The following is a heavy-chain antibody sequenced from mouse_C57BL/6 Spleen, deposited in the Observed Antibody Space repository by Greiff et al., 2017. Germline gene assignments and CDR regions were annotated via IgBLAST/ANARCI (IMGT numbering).Heavy chain of an antibody. D-gene: IGHD2-4*01. J-gene: IGHJ3*01. CDR1: GFTFSDYY. CDR2: ISNGGGSP. Sequence: EVKLVESGGGLVQPGGSLKLSCAASGFTFSDYYMYWVRQTPEKRLEWVAYISNGGGSPYYPDTVKGRFTISRDNAKNTLYLQMSRLKSEDTAMYYCARPDYDGTAWFAYWGQGTLVTVSA. V-gene: IGHV5-12*01. CDR3: ARPDYDGTAWFAY.